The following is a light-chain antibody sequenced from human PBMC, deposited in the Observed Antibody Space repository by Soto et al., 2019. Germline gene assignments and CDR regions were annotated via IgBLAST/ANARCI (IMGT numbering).Light chain of an antibody. Sequence: EIVMTQSPATLSVSLGERATLSCRASQSVTTNLAWYQQKPGQAPRLLMYGAFSRATGIPARFSGSGSGTEFTLTITSLQSEDFAVYYCQQYSDWPRGTFGQGTKVEIK. CDR3: QQYSDWPRGT. V-gene: IGKV3-15*01. J-gene: IGKJ1*01. CDR1: QSVTTN. CDR2: GAF.